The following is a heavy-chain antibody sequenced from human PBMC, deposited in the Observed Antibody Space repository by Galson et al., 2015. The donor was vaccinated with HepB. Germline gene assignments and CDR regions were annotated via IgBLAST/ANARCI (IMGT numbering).Heavy chain of an antibody. D-gene: IGHD4-17*01. CDR3: ARERFSVLRGLTKYYYYMDV. V-gene: IGHV4-39*07. J-gene: IGHJ6*03. CDR2: IYYSGSS. CDR1: GGSISRSTYY. Sequence: SETLSLTCTVSGGSISRSTYYWGWIRQPPGKGLEWLGSIYYSGSSYYNPSLKSRLTIQLDTSKSQFSLKLSSVTAADTAVYFCARERFSVLRGLTKYYYYMDVWGNGTTISVSS.